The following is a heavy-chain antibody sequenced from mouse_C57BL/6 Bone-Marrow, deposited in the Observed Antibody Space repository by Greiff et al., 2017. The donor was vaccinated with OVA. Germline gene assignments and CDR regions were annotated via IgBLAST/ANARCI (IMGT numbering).Heavy chain of an antibody. J-gene: IGHJ2*01. CDR2: IDPSDSYT. CDR3: ARSPPYYYGSSFYFDY. CDR1: GYTFTSSW. V-gene: IGHV1-69*01. D-gene: IGHD1-1*01. Sequence: QVQLQQPGAELVMPGASVKLSCKASGYTFTSSWMHWVKQRPGQGLEWIGEIDPSDSYTNYNQKFKGKSTLTVDKSSSTAYMQLSSLTSEDSAVYYCARSPPYYYGSSFYFDYWGQGTTLTVSS.